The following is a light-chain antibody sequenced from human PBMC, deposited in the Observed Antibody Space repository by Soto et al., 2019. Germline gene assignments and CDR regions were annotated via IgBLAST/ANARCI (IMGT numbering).Light chain of an antibody. V-gene: IGKV3-11*01. CDR1: QSVGSY. J-gene: IGKJ4*01. CDR2: DAS. Sequence: EVVLTQSPATLSLSPGERATLSCRASQSVGSYLAWYQQKLGQAPRLLIYDASNRATAIPARFSGSGSGTDFTLTITSLEPEDFAVYYCQQRSIWPLTFGGGTKVEIK. CDR3: QQRSIWPLT.